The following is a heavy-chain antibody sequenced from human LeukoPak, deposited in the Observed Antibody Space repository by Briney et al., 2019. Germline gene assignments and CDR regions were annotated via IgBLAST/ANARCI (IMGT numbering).Heavy chain of an antibody. CDR1: GGSISSYY. J-gene: IGHJ4*02. D-gene: IGHD3-3*01. CDR3: ARARAIFGVVILDY. Sequence: SETLSLTCTVSGGSISSYYWSWIRQPPGKGLEWIAYIYYSGSTNYNPSLKRRVTISVDTSKNQFSLKLSSVTAADTAVYYCARARAIFGVVILDYWGQGTLVTVSS. CDR2: IYYSGST. V-gene: IGHV4-59*01.